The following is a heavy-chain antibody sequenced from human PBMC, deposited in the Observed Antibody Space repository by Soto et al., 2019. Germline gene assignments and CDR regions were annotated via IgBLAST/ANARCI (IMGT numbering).Heavy chain of an antibody. Sequence: QLQLQESGSGLVKPSQTLSLTCTVSGVSITSGGHPWNWIRQPPGKGLEWIGYSFHNGNTFYNPSFASRLTISVDRSKNQFSLKLTSVTAADTAMYFCARGVNFYGSGSYGSEYWFDPWGQGTLVTVSS. CDR3: ARGVNFYGSGSYGSEYWFDP. J-gene: IGHJ5*02. CDR2: SFHNGNT. CDR1: GVSITSGGHP. D-gene: IGHD3-10*01. V-gene: IGHV4-30-2*01.